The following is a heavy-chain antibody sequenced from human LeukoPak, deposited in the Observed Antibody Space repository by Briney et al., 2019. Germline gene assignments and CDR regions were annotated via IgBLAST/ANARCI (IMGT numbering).Heavy chain of an antibody. V-gene: IGHV3-74*01. CDR3: ARGSGIITGIDE. D-gene: IGHD6-25*01. CDR1: GFTFSSHW. CDR2: IKDDGSHT. Sequence: GGSLRLSSAASGFTFSSHWIHWVRQAPGKGLVWVSRIKDDGSHTNYADSVKGRFTISRDNAKNTLSLQMNSLRVEDTAVYYCARGSGIITGIDEWGQGTLVTVSS. J-gene: IGHJ4*02.